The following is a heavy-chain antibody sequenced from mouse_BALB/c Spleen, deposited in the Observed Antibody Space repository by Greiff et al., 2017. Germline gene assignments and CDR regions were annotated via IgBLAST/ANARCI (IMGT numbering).Heavy chain of an antibody. Sequence: DVQLQQPGSELVGPGASVKLSCTASGYTFTSYWMHWVKQRPGQGLEWIGWIDPENGNTIYDPKFQGKASITADTSSNTAYLQLSSLTSEDTAVYYCARRPSYAMDYWGQGTSVTVSS. V-gene: IGHV14-1*02. CDR2: IDPENGNT. J-gene: IGHJ4*01. D-gene: IGHD6-1*01. CDR1: GYTFTSYW. CDR3: ARRPSYAMDY.